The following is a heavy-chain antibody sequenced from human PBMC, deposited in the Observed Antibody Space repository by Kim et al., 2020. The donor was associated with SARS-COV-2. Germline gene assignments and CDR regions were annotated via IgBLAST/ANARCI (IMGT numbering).Heavy chain of an antibody. CDR1: GFTFSSYS. CDR2: ISSSSSYI. CDR3: AREGSIAAAGTYYYYGMDV. V-gene: IGHV3-21*04. Sequence: GGSLRLSCAASGFTFSSYSMNWVRQAPGKGLEWVSSISSSSSYIYYADSVKGRFTISRDNAKNSLYLQMNSLRAEDTAVYYCAREGSIAAAGTYYYYGMDVWGQGTTVTVSS. D-gene: IGHD6-13*01. J-gene: IGHJ6*02.